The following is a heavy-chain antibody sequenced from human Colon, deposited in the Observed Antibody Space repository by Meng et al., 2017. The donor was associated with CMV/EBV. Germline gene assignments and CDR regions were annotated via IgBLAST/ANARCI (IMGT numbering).Heavy chain of an antibody. J-gene: IGHJ4*02. CDR1: EGTGTGVN. D-gene: IGHD5-18*01. CDR2: SNPNMGGP. Sequence: CTASEGTGTGVNVHWVRQAPGQGLEWRGRSNPNMGGPNYAQTFQGRVTMTREMSTNTAYMEWGSLRSDETAVYYCAREVDTGGFDHWGQ. V-gene: IGHV1-2*06. CDR3: AREVDTGGFDH.